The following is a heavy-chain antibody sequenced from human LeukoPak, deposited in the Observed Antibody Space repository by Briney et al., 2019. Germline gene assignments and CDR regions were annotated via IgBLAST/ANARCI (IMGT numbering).Heavy chain of an antibody. V-gene: IGHV3-21*01. CDR1: GFTFSSYS. J-gene: IGHJ4*02. Sequence: PGGSLRLSCAASGFTFSSYSMNWVRQAPGKGLEWVSSISSSSSYIYYADSVKGRFTISRDNAKNSLYLQMNSLRAEDTAVYYCAREPGTVTRPLDYWGQGTLVTVSS. CDR3: AREPGTVTRPLDY. CDR2: ISSSSSYI. D-gene: IGHD4-17*01.